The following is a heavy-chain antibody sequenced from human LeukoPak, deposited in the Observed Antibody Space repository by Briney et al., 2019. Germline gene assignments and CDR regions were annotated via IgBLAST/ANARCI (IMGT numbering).Heavy chain of an antibody. D-gene: IGHD2-15*01. CDR3: ARVRCSGGSCYRAFYYYMDV. V-gene: IGHV3-64*01. J-gene: IGHJ6*03. Sequence: GGSLRLSCAASGFTFSSYAMSWVRQAPGKGLEYVSAISSNGGSTYYANSVKGRFTISRDNSKNTLYLQMGSLRAEDMAVYYCARVRCSGGSCYRAFYYYMDVWGKGTTVTISS. CDR2: ISSNGGST. CDR1: GFTFSSYA.